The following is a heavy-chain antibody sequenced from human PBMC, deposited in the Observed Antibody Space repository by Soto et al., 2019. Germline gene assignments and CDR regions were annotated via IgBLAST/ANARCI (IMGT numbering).Heavy chain of an antibody. CDR2: ISYDGSNK. D-gene: IGHD3-10*01. CDR3: VGGQYYFDY. Sequence: QVQLVESGGGVVQPGRSLRLSCAASGFPFTSYGMHWVREAPGKGLEWVAVISYDGSNKYYADSVKGRFTISRDNSKNTLYLQMNSLSPEDTALYYCVGGQYYFDYRGQGALVPVSS. V-gene: IGHV3-30*03. J-gene: IGHJ4*02. CDR1: GFPFTSYG.